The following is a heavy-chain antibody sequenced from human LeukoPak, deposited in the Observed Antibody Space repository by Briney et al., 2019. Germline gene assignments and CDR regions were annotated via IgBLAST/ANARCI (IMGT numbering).Heavy chain of an antibody. J-gene: IGHJ4*02. CDR2: IYYSGST. D-gene: IGHD6-19*01. Sequence: SETLSLTYTVSGVSISSYYWSWIRQPPGKGLEWIGYIYYSGSTNYNPSLKSRVTISVDTSKNQFSLKRSSVTAADTAVYYCARQEYSSGYKYFDYWGQGTLVTVSS. CDR3: ARQEYSSGYKYFDY. V-gene: IGHV4-59*08. CDR1: GVSISSYY.